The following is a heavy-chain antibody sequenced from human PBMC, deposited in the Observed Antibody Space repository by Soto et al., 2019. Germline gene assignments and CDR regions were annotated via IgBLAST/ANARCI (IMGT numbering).Heavy chain of an antibody. V-gene: IGHV3-30-3*01. CDR2: ISYDGSNK. CDR1: GFTFSSYA. Sequence: GGSLRLSCAASGFTFSSYAMHWVRQAPGKGLEWVAVISYDGSNKYYADSVKGRFTISRDNSKNTLYLQMNSLRAEDTAVYYCARVGDEYYDFWSGYYAYYYGMDVWGQGTTVTVSS. J-gene: IGHJ6*02. D-gene: IGHD3-3*01. CDR3: ARVGDEYYDFWSGYYAYYYGMDV.